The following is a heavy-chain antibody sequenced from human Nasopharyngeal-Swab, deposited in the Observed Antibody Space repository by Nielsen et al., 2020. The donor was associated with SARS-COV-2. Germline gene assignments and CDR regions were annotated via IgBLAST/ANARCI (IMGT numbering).Heavy chain of an antibody. D-gene: IGHD6-19*01. CDR3: ARAYTNNGWGHFDH. Sequence: GESLKISCAASGFTFSNFAMHWVRQAPGKGLEWVAVISYDGSSKYDADSVRGRFTVSRDNSINTLYLQMSGLKIEDTAVYYCARAYTNNGWGHFDHWGQGTLVTVPS. J-gene: IGHJ4*02. V-gene: IGHV3-30-3*01. CDR2: ISYDGSSK. CDR1: GFTFSNFA.